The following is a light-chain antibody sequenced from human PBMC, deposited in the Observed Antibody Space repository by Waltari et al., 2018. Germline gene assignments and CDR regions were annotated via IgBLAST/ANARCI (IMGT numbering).Light chain of an antibody. J-gene: IGKJ1*01. CDR3: QHYLRLPAT. Sequence: EIVLTPSPGPLSLSPGERATPSCRASQSVSRALAWYQQKPGQAPRLLIYGASNRATGIPDRFSGSGSGTDFSLTISSLEPEDFAVYYCQHYLRLPATFGQGTKVEIK. CDR1: QSVSRA. V-gene: IGKV3-20*01. CDR2: GAS.